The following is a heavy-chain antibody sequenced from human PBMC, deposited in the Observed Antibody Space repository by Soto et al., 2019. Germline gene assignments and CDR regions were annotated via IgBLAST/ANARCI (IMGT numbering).Heavy chain of an antibody. V-gene: IGHV4-39*01. J-gene: IGHJ6*02. Sequence: SEPLSLTCTVSGGSISSSSYYWGWIRQPPGKGLEWIGSIYYSGSTYYNPSLKSRVTISVDTSKNQFSLKLSSVTAADTAVYYCARLQYYYGIDVLGQGTTVTVSS. CDR1: GGSISSSSYY. CDR2: IYYSGST. CDR3: ARLQYYYGIDV.